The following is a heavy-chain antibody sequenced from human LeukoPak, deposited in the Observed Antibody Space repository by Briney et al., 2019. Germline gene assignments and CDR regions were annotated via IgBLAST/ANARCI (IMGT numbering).Heavy chain of an antibody. V-gene: IGHV3-23*01. CDR3: AYTGFTPLAYFDY. Sequence: GGSLRLSCATSGFTLSSFAMAWVRQTPGKGLQWVAAISASSGDYIFYEDSVKGRFTISRDNSKSTVYLEMRDVRAEDTATYFCAYTGFTPLAYFDYWGQGALVTVSS. D-gene: IGHD1-1*01. CDR1: GFTLSSFA. J-gene: IGHJ4*02. CDR2: ISASSGDYI.